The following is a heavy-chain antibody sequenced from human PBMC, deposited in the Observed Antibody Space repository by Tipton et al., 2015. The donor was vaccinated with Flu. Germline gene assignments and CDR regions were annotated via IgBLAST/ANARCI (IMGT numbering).Heavy chain of an antibody. V-gene: IGHV4-38-2*02. CDR2: IYHSGST. CDR1: GGSISSYY. D-gene: IGHD2-2*01. J-gene: IGHJ4*02. Sequence: TLSLTCTVSGGSISSYYWSWIRQPAGKGLEWIGSIYHSGSTYYNPSLKSRVTISVDTSKNQFSLKLSSVTAADTAVYYCARARSSTLYYFDYWGQGTLVTVSS. CDR3: ARARSSTLYYFDY.